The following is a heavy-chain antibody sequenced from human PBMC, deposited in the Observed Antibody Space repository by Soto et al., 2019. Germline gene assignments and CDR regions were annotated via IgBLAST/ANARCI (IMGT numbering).Heavy chain of an antibody. CDR2: IRSRTKGFAT. J-gene: IGHJ1*01. CDR3: TTLYLDEFQH. CDR1: GFIFSGSS. V-gene: IGHV3-73*02. D-gene: IGHD3-9*01. Sequence: EVQLVESGGGLVQPGGSLKLSCVASGFIFSGSSVHWVRQASGKGLEWVGRIRSRTKGFATAYTASVKGRFTISRDDSKNTAFLQMNSLKAEDTAVYYYTTLYLDEFQHWGRGTLVTVSS.